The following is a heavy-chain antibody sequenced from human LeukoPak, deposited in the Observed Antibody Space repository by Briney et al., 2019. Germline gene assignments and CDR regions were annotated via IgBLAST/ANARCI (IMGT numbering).Heavy chain of an antibody. CDR3: ARATGNSDHSPREPIHWYSDL. J-gene: IGHJ2*01. CDR1: GGTFSTFG. Sequence: ASVKVSCKASGGTFSTFGLSWVRQAPGQGLEWMGGIIPIFGPANYAQKFQGRVTITADESTSTAYMELSSLRSEDTAVYFCARATGNSDHSPREPIHWYSDLWGRGTLVTVSS. CDR2: IIPIFGPA. V-gene: IGHV1-69*01. D-gene: IGHD4-23*01.